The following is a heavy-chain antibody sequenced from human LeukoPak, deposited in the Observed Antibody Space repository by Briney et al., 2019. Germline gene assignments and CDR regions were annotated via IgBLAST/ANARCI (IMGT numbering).Heavy chain of an antibody. CDR3: ARILTSGTPPFDL. J-gene: IGHJ2*01. CDR1: GVSVSSGYL. V-gene: IGHV4-31*03. CDR2: MYYSGST. Sequence: NPSETLSLTCTVSGVSVSSGYLWSWIRQHPGKGLEWIGYMYYSGSTSYNPSLKSRVTISVDTSKNQFSLKVNFVTAADTAVYYCARILTSGTPPFDLWGRGTLVTVSS.